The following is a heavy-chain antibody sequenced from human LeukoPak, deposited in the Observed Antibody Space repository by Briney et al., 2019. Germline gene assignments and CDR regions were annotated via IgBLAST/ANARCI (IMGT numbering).Heavy chain of an antibody. J-gene: IGHJ4*02. CDR3: ATARSGSYPIDY. D-gene: IGHD1-26*01. Sequence: ASVKVSCKASGYTFTGYYMHWVRQAPGQGLEWMGRINPNSGGTNYAQKFQGRVTMTRDTSISTAYMELSSLRSEDTAVYYCATARSGSYPIDYWGQGTLVTVSS. CDR2: INPNSGGT. V-gene: IGHV1-2*06. CDR1: GYTFTGYY.